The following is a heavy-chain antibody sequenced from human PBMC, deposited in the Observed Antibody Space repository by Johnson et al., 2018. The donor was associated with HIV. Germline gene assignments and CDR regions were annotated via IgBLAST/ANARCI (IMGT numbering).Heavy chain of an antibody. CDR3: AIPYYFDRGVYH. Sequence: QMQLVESGGGVVQPGGSLRLSCAASGFTFSSHGMHWVRQAPGKGLDWVSFIRYDGSTKYYAESVKARFTISRDNSKNTLYLQMGSLRAEDMGVYYCAIPYYFDRGVYHWGQGTMVTVSS. V-gene: IGHV3-30*02. D-gene: IGHD3-22*01. J-gene: IGHJ3*01. CDR1: GFTFSSHG. CDR2: IRYDGSTK.